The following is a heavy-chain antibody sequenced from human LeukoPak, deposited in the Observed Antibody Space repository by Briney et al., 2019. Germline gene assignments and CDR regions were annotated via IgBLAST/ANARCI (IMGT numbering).Heavy chain of an antibody. J-gene: IGHJ4*02. Sequence: ASVKVSCKASGYTFTGYYMHWVRQAPGQGLEWMGWINPNSGGTNYAQKFKGRVTMTRDTSISTAYMELSRLRSDDTAVYYCARAPGYSSSWYVDYWGQGTLVTVSS. D-gene: IGHD6-13*01. V-gene: IGHV1-2*02. CDR3: ARAPGYSSSWYVDY. CDR2: INPNSGGT. CDR1: GYTFTGYY.